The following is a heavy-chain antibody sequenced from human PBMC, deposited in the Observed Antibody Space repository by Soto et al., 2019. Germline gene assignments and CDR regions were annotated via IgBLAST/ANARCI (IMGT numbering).Heavy chain of an antibody. Sequence: QVQLVQSGAEVKKPGASVKVSCKASGYTFTSYDINWVRQATGQGLEWMGWMNPNSGNTGYAQKFQGRVTMTRNTAISTAYMVLSSLRSEDTAVSYCARGGSSFLMLYYYYYYGMDVWGQGTTVTVSS. D-gene: IGHD6-13*01. CDR1: GYTFTSYD. CDR2: MNPNSGNT. CDR3: ARGGSSFLMLYYYYYYGMDV. V-gene: IGHV1-8*01. J-gene: IGHJ6*02.